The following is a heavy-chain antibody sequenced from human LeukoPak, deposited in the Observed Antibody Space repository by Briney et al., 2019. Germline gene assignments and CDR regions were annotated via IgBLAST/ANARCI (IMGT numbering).Heavy chain of an antibody. Sequence: ASVKVSCKASGYTFTDYYMHLVRQAPGQGLEWMGWINPNSGGTNYAQKFQGRVTMTRDTSISTAYMELSSLRSDDTAVYYCARDRGVTTDLDYWGQGTLVTVSS. D-gene: IGHD4-17*01. V-gene: IGHV1-2*02. J-gene: IGHJ4*02. CDR3: ARDRGVTTDLDY. CDR1: GYTFTDYY. CDR2: INPNSGGT.